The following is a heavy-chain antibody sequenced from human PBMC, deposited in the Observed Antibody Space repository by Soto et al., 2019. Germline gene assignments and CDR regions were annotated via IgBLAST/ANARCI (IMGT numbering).Heavy chain of an antibody. V-gene: IGHV2-5*02. CDR1: GFSLSTSGGG. J-gene: IGHJ6*03. CDR2: IYWDDDK. Sequence: QITLKESGPTLVKPTQTLTLTCTFSGFSLSTSGGGVGWIRKPPGKALEWLALIYWDDDKRYSPSLKSRLTITKDTSKNQVVLTMTNMDPVDTATYYCAQIKKSYYYYYMDVWGKGTTVTVSS. CDR3: AQIKKSYYYYYMDV.